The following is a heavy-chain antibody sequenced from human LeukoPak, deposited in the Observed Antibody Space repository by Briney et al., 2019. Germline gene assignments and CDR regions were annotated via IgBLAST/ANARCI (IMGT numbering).Heavy chain of an antibody. Sequence: SETLSLTCAVYGGSFSGYYWSWIRQPPGKGLEWIGEINHSGSTNYNPSLKSRVTISVDTSKNQFSLKLSSVTAADTAVYYCARDLGYYDSSGYTPTDWFDPWGQGTLVTVSS. CDR2: INHSGST. J-gene: IGHJ5*02. CDR3: ARDLGYYDSSGYTPTDWFDP. CDR1: GGSFSGYY. D-gene: IGHD3-22*01. V-gene: IGHV4-34*01.